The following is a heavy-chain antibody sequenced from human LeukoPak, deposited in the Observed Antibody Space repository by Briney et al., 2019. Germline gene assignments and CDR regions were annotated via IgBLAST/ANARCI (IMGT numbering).Heavy chain of an antibody. J-gene: IGHJ4*02. CDR2: ISGSGGST. CDR3: AKSPVVVPAADGYFDY. Sequence: GGSLRLSCAASGFTFSSYAMSWVRRAPGKGLEWVSAISGSGGSTYYADSVKGRFTISRDNSKNTLYLQMNSLRAEDTAVYYCAKSPVVVPAADGYFDYWGQGTLVTVSS. V-gene: IGHV3-23*01. CDR1: GFTFSSYA. D-gene: IGHD2-2*01.